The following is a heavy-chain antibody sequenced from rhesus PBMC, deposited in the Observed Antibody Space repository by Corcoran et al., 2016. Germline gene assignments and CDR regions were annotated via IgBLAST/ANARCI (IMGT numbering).Heavy chain of an antibody. D-gene: IGHD5-30*01. CDR2: IYSNPEST. J-gene: IGHJ2*01. CDR1: GGSISSSNW. CDR3: ARGVGYSGYRSYWYFDL. Sequence: QVQLQESGPGLVKPSETLSLTCAVSGGSISSSNWWSWIRQPPGKGLEWFGGIYSNPESTNYNPSLKNRVTISKDTSKNQFSLKLSSVTAADTAVYYCARGVGYSGYRSYWYFDLWGPGTPITISS. V-gene: IGHV4S12*01.